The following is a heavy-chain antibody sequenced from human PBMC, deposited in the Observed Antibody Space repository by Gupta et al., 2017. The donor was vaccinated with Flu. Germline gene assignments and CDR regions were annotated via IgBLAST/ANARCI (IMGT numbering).Heavy chain of an antibody. CDR3: ARVGRDGYSNFDQ. CDR1: GFTFSRYW. CDR2: INGDGSTT. D-gene: IGHD4-4*01. Sequence: EVQLVESGGGLVQPGESLRISCVASGFTFSRYWIHWVRQVPGKGLVWVSRINGDGSTTTYADSVEGRFTISRDNAKNTLYLQMNSLSVEDTALYYCARVGRDGYSNFDQWGQGTLVTLSS. V-gene: IGHV3-74*03. J-gene: IGHJ4*02.